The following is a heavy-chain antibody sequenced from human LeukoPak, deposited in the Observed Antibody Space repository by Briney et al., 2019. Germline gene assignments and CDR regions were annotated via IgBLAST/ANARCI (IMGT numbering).Heavy chain of an antibody. V-gene: IGHV1-8*03. CDR2: MNPNSGNT. Sequence: GASVKVSCKASGYTFTIYDINWVRQAPGQGLEWMGWMNPNSGNTGYAQKFQGRVTITRNTSISTAYMELSSLRSEDTAVYYCARGRGGGATSRDDYWGQGTLVTVSS. CDR1: GYTFTIYD. CDR3: ARGRGGGATSRDDY. D-gene: IGHD1-26*01. J-gene: IGHJ4*02.